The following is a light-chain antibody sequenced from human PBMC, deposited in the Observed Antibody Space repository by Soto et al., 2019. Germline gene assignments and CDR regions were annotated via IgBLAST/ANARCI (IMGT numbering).Light chain of an antibody. CDR2: EDD. CDR1: SSNIGNNY. CDR3: GTWDSSLSAWV. Sequence: QSVLTQPPSVSAAPGQKVTISCSGSSSNIGNNYVSWYQHLLGTAPKLLIYEDDKRPSGIPDRFSGSKSGTSATLGITGLQTGDEADYYCGTWDSSLSAWVFGGGTKLTVL. J-gene: IGLJ3*02. V-gene: IGLV1-51*02.